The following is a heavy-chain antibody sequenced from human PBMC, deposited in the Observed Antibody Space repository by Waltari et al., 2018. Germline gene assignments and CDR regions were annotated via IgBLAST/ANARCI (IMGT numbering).Heavy chain of an antibody. D-gene: IGHD5-12*01. Sequence: EIQVVESGGGLVQPGGSLRVSCTASGFTFSRDWMSWVRPAPGKGLEWVANIKHDGTTKFYLDSVKGRFTISRDNAQNTVYLQMNSLRVEDTALYYCARAVDVADYWGQGTLVTVSS. CDR3: ARAVDVADY. J-gene: IGHJ4*02. CDR1: GFTFSRDW. V-gene: IGHV3-7*01. CDR2: IKHDGTTK.